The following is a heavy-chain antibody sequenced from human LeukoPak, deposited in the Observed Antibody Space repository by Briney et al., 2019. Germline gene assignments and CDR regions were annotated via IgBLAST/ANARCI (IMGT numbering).Heavy chain of an antibody. CDR2: ISAYNGNT. CDR1: GYTFTSYG. D-gene: IGHD3-10*01. J-gene: IGHJ4*02. CDR3: AKGNYYGSGSYEGTYYFDY. Sequence: ASVKVSCKASGYTFTSYGISWVRQAPGQGLEWMGWISAYNGNTNYAQKLQGRVTMTTDTSTSTAYMEPRSLRSDDTAVYYCAKGNYYGSGSYEGTYYFDYWGQGTLVTVSS. V-gene: IGHV1-18*01.